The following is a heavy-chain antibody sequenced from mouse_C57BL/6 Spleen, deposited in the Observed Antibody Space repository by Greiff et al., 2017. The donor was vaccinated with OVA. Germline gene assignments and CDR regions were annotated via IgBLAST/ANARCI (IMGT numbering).Heavy chain of an antibody. D-gene: IGHD2-4*01. V-gene: IGHV1-55*01. J-gene: IGHJ4*01. CDR3: ARRGDYDGYAMDY. CDR1: GYTFTSYW. CDR2: IYPGSGST. Sequence: VQLQQPGAELVKPGASVKMSCKASGYTFTSYWITWVKQRPGQGLEWIGDIYPGSGSTNYNEKFKSKATLTVDTSSSTAYMQLSSLTSEDSAVDDCARRGDYDGYAMDYWGQGTSVTVSS.